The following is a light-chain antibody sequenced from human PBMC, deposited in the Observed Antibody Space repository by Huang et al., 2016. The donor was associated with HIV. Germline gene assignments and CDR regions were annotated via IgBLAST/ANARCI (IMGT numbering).Light chain of an antibody. CDR1: QNIDSN. CDR2: GAS. CDR3: QRYNGWPPYT. V-gene: IGKV3-15*01. Sequence: EIVMTQSPVTLSVSPGERATLSCRASQNIDSNLAWYQQKSGQAPRLLIYGASTRATGIPARFSGSGSGTECTLTISRRQSEDFVVYYCQRYNGWPPYTFGQGTKLEIK. J-gene: IGKJ2*01.